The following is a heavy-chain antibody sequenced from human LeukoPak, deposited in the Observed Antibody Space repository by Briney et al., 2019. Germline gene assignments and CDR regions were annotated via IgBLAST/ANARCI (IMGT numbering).Heavy chain of an antibody. CDR2: IKSKTDGRTT. CDR1: GFTFSSYV. J-gene: IGHJ4*02. D-gene: IGHD3-10*01. V-gene: IGHV3-15*01. CDR3: TTVLVTMVRGPYFG. Sequence: GGSLRLSCAVSGFTFSSYVLTWVRQAPGKGLEWVGRIKSKTDGRTTDYAAPVKGRFTISRDDSKNTLYLQMNSLKTEDTAVYYCTTVLVTMVRGPYFGWGQGTLVTVSS.